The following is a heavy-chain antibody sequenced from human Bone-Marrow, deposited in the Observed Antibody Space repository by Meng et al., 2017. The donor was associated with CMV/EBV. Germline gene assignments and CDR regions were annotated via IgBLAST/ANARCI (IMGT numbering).Heavy chain of an antibody. Sequence: ASVKVSCKASGYTFTGYYIHWVRQAPGQGLEWMGWINPKSGGTNYAQKFQGRVTMTRDTSISTAYMELSRLRSDDTAVYYCARDHLKWFLSLGPFDAFDIWGQGTMVTVSS. V-gene: IGHV1-2*02. CDR3: ARDHLKWFLSLGPFDAFDI. D-gene: IGHD3-3*01. CDR1: GYTFTGYY. CDR2: INPKSGGT. J-gene: IGHJ3*02.